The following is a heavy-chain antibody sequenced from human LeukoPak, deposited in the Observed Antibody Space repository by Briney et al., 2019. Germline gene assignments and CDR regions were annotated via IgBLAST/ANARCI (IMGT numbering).Heavy chain of an antibody. CDR3: VRDMNTVTTCYLQY. Sequence: PGGSLRLSCAASGFTFSGYWMSWVRQAPGKGLEWVAFIQKDGHNKDYADSVKGRFTISRDDAKNSLFLQINNLRAEDTAVYYCVRDMNTVTTCYLQYWGQGTLVTVSS. J-gene: IGHJ1*01. CDR1: GFTFSGYW. V-gene: IGHV3-7*01. CDR2: IQKDGHNK. D-gene: IGHD4-11*01.